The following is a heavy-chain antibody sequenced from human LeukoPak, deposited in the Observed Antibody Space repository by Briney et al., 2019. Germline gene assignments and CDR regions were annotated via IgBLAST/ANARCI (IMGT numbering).Heavy chain of an antibody. CDR1: GYTFTSYW. D-gene: IGHD4-17*01. J-gene: IGHJ4*02. CDR3: ARHAYGDYYFDY. V-gene: IGHV5-51*01. CDR2: FYPGDSST. Sequence: GESLKISCKGSGYTFTSYWIAWVRQMPGKGLEWMGSFYPGDSSTKYSPSFQGQVTISADKSISTAYLQWRSLKASDTAMYYCARHAYGDYYFDYWGQGTLVTVSS.